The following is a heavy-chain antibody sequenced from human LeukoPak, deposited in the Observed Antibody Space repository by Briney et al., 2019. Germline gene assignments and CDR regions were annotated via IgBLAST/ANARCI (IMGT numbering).Heavy chain of an antibody. CDR3: VRGTTGMSYFDS. Sequence: QPGGSLRLSCAASGFSFSSSVMSWVRQAPGKGLEWVSYISSSSGTITYADSVNGRFTITRDNAKNSLYLQMNSLRDEDTAVYYCVRGTTGMSYFDSRGLGTLVTVSS. J-gene: IGHJ4*02. CDR1: GFSFSSSV. V-gene: IGHV3-48*02. CDR2: ISSSSGTI. D-gene: IGHD1-1*01.